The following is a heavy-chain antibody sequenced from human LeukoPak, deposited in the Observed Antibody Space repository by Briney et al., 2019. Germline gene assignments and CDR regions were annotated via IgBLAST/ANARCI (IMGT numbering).Heavy chain of an antibody. J-gene: IGHJ3*02. Sequence: PGESLKIPCKGSGYSFTNSWIGWVRQMPGKGLEWMGIIYPGDSDTRYSPSFQGQVTISADKSISTAYLQWSSLKASDTAMYYCARHLNDFWSGPYDAFDIWGQGTMVTVSS. V-gene: IGHV5-51*01. CDR3: ARHLNDFWSGPYDAFDI. CDR2: IYPGDSDT. CDR1: GYSFTNSW. D-gene: IGHD3-3*01.